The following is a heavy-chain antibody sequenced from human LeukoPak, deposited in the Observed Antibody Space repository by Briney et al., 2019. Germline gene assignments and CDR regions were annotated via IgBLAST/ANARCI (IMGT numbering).Heavy chain of an antibody. D-gene: IGHD3-22*01. J-gene: IGHJ4*02. V-gene: IGHV1-2*02. CDR3: ARRSSPWLLLPYY. CDR1: GYTFTGYY. Sequence: ASVKVSCKASGYTFTGYYMHWVRQAPGQGLEWMGWINPNSGGTNYAQKFQGRVTMTRDTSVSTAYMELSRLRSDDTAVYYCARRSSPWLLLPYYWGQGTLVTVSS. CDR2: INPNSGGT.